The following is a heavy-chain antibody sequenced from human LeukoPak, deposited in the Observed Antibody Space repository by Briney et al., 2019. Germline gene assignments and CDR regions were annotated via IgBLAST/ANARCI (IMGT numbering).Heavy chain of an antibody. CDR1: GGTFSSYA. J-gene: IGHJ3*02. CDR3: ARLLPSPDIESGHAFDI. Sequence: ASVKVSCKASGGTFSSYAISRVRQAPGQGLEWMGWISAYNGNTNYAQKLQGRVTMTTDTSTSTAYMELRSLRSDDTAVYYCARLLPSPDIESGHAFDIWGQGTMVTVSS. D-gene: IGHD3-22*01. V-gene: IGHV1-18*01. CDR2: ISAYNGNT.